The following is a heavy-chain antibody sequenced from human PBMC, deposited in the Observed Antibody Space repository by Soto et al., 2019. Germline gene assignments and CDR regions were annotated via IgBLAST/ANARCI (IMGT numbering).Heavy chain of an antibody. J-gene: IGHJ6*02. CDR3: AVTFGTTGTDYYYYGMDV. CDR2: IYYSGST. Sequence: TSETLSLTCTVSGGSISSYYWSWIRQPPGKGLEWIGYIYYSGSTNYNPSLKSRVTISVDTSKNQFSLKLSSVTAADTAVYYCAVTFGTTGTDYYYYGMDVWGQGTTVTVSS. V-gene: IGHV4-59*01. D-gene: IGHD1-1*01. CDR1: GGSISSYY.